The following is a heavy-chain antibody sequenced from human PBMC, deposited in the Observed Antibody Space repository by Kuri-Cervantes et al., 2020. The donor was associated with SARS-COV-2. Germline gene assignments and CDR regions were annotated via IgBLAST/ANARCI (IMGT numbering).Heavy chain of an antibody. CDR1: GFTFSSYG. CDR2: ISYDGSNK. J-gene: IGHJ6*02. D-gene: IGHD6-19*01. Sequence: GGSLRLSCAASGFTFSSYGMHWVRQAPGEGLEWVAVISYDGSNKYYADSVKGRFTISRDNSKNTLYLQMNSLRAEDTAVYYCAKDLGSGWYYYGMDVWGQGTTVTVSS. CDR3: AKDLGSGWYYYGMDV. V-gene: IGHV3-30*18.